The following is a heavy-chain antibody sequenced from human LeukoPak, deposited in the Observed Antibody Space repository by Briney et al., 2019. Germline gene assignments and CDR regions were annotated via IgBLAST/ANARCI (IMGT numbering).Heavy chain of an antibody. CDR2: IIPIFGTA. V-gene: IGHV1-69*13. Sequence: GASVKVSCKASGGTFSSYAISWARQAPGQGLEWMGGIIPIFGTANYAQKFQGRVTITADESTSTAYMELSSLRSEDTAVYYCARDPGGRYGMDVWGQGTTVTVSS. CDR3: ARDPGGRYGMDV. D-gene: IGHD3-10*01. J-gene: IGHJ6*02. CDR1: GGTFSSYA.